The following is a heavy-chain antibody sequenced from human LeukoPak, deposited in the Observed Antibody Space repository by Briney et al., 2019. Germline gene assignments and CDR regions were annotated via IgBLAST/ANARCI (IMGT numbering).Heavy chain of an antibody. CDR1: AGSISSSSYY. J-gene: IGHJ5*02. Sequence: SETLSLTCTVSAGSISSSSYYWGWIRQPPGKGLEWIRRTYYSGTTYYDPSLKSRVTMSVDTSKNQFSLKLSSVTAADTAVYYCAIHSRYCSGGSCLNWFDPWGEGTLVTVSS. CDR2: TYYSGTT. V-gene: IGHV4-39*01. D-gene: IGHD2-15*01. CDR3: AIHSRYCSGGSCLNWFDP.